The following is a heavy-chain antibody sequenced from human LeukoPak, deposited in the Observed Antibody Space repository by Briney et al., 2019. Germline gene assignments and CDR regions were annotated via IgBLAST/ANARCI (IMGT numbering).Heavy chain of an antibody. CDR1: GYTFTSYD. Sequence: GASVKVFCKASGYTFTSYDINWVRQATGQGLEWMGWISAYNGNTNYAQKLQGRVTMTTDTSTSTAYMELRSLRSDDTAVYYCALTHLRYFDWLLAIDYWGQGTLVTVSS. CDR3: ALTHLRYFDWLLAIDY. CDR2: ISAYNGNT. J-gene: IGHJ4*02. V-gene: IGHV1-18*01. D-gene: IGHD3-9*01.